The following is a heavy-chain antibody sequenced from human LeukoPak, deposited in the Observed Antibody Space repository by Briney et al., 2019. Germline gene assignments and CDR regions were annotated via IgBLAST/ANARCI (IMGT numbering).Heavy chain of an antibody. V-gene: IGHV1-2*02. CDR2: INCNSAGT. CDR3: ARDLTIVGGVSDPRIRGH. D-gene: IGHD3-3*01. J-gene: IGHJ4*02. CDR1: GYTFTGYY. Sequence: ASVKVSCKASGYTFTGYYMHWVRQAPGQGPEWMGWINCNSAGTKYPQKFQGRVSMTRDTSISTAYLELSRLRSDDTAVYYCARDLTIVGGVSDPRIRGHWGQGTLVTVSS.